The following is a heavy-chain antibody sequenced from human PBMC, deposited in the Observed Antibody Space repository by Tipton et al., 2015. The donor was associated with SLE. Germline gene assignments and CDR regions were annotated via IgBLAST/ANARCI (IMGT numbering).Heavy chain of an antibody. CDR1: GFTFSSYE. J-gene: IGHJ2*01. CDR3: ARSGGGQWLVGDWYFDL. Sequence: LRLSCAASGFTFSSYEMNWVRQAPGKGLEWIGYIYYSGSTNYNPSLKSRVTISVDTSKNQFSLKLSSVTAADTAVYYCARSGGGQWLVGDWYFDLWGRGTLVTVSS. CDR2: IYYSGST. V-gene: IGHV4-59*01. D-gene: IGHD6-19*01.